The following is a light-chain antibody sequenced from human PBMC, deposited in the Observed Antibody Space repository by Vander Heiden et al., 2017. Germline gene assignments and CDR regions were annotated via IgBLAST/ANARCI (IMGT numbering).Light chain of an antibody. J-gene: IGKJ2*01. V-gene: IGKV1-17*01. CDR2: AAS. Sequence: DIQMTQSPSSLSASVGDRVTITRRASQAIRNDLGWYQQKPGKAPKRLIYAASSLQSGVPSRFSGSGSGTEFTLTISRLQPEDFETYYCRQESNSPNTFGQGTKLEIK. CDR3: RQESNSPNT. CDR1: QAIRND.